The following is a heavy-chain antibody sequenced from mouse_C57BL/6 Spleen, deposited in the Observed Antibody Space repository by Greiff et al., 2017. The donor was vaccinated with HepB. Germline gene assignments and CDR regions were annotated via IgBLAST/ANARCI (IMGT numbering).Heavy chain of an antibody. Sequence: VQGVESGAELVRPGASVKLSCKASGYTFTDYYINWVKQRPGQGLEWIARIYPGSGNTYYNEKFKGKATLTAEKSSSTAYMQLSSLTSEDSAVYFCARTNYYGSSDYFDYWGQGTTLTVSS. D-gene: IGHD1-1*01. CDR2: IYPGSGNT. CDR3: ARTNYYGSSDYFDY. J-gene: IGHJ2*01. CDR1: GYTFTDYY. V-gene: IGHV1-76*01.